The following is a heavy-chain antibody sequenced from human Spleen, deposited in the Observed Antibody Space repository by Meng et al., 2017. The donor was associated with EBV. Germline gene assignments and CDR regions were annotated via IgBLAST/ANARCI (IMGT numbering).Heavy chain of an antibody. Sequence: QGLLLKSRAEVEQSGAPVKVSCKASCYPFSSCGVSWVRKAPGQWLEWMGWINGYNGNTRYPQRVQDRVTMTTDKSTTTAYMELRSLRSDDTAVYYCATGLGMPLQFDYWGQGTLVTVSS. CDR1: CYPFSSCG. CDR2: INGYNGNT. CDR3: ATGLGMPLQFDY. J-gene: IGHJ4*02. D-gene: IGHD6-19*01. V-gene: IGHV1-18*01.